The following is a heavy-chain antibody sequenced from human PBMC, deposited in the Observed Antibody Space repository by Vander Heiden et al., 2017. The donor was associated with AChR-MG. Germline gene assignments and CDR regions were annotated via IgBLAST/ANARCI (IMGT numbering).Heavy chain of an antibody. CDR2: INHSGST. V-gene: IGHV4-34*01. J-gene: IGHJ5*02. CDR1: GGSFSGYY. D-gene: IGHD3-10*01. CDR3: ARSGFAVLLWFGEPSGFDP. Sequence: QVQLQQWGAGLLKPSETLSLTCAVYGGSFSGYYWSWIRQPPGKGLEWIGEINHSGSTNYNPSLKSRVTISVDTSKNQFSLKLSSVTAADTAVYYCARSGFAVLLWFGEPSGFDPWGHGTLVTVSS.